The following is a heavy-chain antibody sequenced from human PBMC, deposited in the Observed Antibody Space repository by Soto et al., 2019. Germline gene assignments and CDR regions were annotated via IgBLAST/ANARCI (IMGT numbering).Heavy chain of an antibody. V-gene: IGHV3-30*18. J-gene: IGHJ6*02. CDR1: GFTFSSYG. D-gene: IGHD3-3*01. CDR2: ISYDGSNK. CDR3: AKDSRGGLQFLEWLGTPGVYGMGV. Sequence: PGGSLRLSCAASGFTFSSYGMHWVRQAPGKGLEWVAVISYDGSNKYYADSVKGRFTISRDNSKNTLYLQMNSLRAEDTAVYYCAKDSRGGLQFLEWLGTPGVYGMGVWGQGTTVTISS.